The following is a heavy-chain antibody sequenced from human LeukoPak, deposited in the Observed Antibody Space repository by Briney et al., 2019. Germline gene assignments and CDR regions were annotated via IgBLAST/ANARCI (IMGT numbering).Heavy chain of an antibody. CDR3: ARAKVDRIAAAGTPWFDP. CDR1: GYTFTGYY. CDR2: INPNSGGT. Sequence: ASVKVSCKASGYTFTGYYMHWVRQAPGQGLEWMGWINPNSGGTNYAQKFQGWVTMTRDTSISTAYMELSRLRSDDTAVYYCARAKVDRIAAAGTPWFDPWGQGTLVTVSS. D-gene: IGHD6-13*01. J-gene: IGHJ5*02. V-gene: IGHV1-2*04.